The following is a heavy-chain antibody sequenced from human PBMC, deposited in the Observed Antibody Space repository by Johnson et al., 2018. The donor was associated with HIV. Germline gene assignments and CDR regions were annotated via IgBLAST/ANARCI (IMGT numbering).Heavy chain of an antibody. D-gene: IGHD3-3*01. V-gene: IGHV3-20*04. CDR2: INWNGNSA. CDR3: ARPVFGVVSSPIDAFGI. CDR1: GFTFDDFG. Sequence: VQLVESGGRVVRPGGSLRLSCVASGFTFDDFGMSWVRQAPGKGLEWVSSINWNGNSAYYVDSVKGRFTIYRDNAKNSLYLQMNSLRAEDTGLYYCARPVFGVVSSPIDAFGIWGQGTTVTVSS. J-gene: IGHJ3*02.